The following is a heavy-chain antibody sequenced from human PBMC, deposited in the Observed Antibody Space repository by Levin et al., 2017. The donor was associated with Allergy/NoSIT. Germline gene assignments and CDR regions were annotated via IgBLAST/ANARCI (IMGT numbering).Heavy chain of an antibody. Sequence: ASVKVSCKASGYTFTGYYMHWVRQAPGQGLEWMGRINPNSGGTNYAQKFQGRVTMTRDTSISTAYMELSRLRSDDTAVYYCARDAYGDFDAFDIWGQGTMVTVSS. CDR1: GYTFTGYY. V-gene: IGHV1-2*06. CDR2: INPNSGGT. D-gene: IGHD4-17*01. J-gene: IGHJ3*02. CDR3: ARDAYGDFDAFDI.